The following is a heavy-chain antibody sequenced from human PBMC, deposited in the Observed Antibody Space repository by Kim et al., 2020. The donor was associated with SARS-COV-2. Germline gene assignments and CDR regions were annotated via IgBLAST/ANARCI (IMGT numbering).Heavy chain of an antibody. CDR2: TYYRSKWYN. CDR3: ARDSELRYSSSLLLYYYYGMDI. D-gene: IGHD6-6*01. J-gene: IGHJ6*02. Sequence: SQTLSLTCAISGDSVSSNSAAWNWIRQSPSRGLEWLGRTYYRSKWYNDYAVSVKSRITINPDTSKNQFSLQLNSVTPEDTAVYYCARDSELRYSSSLLLYYYYGMDIWGQGTTVTVSS. V-gene: IGHV6-1*01. CDR1: GDSVSSNSAA.